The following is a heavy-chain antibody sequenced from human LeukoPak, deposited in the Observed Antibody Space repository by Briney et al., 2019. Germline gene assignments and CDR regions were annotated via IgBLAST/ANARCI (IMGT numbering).Heavy chain of an antibody. CDR2: IFYSGST. CDR3: AHYIEGTMEDN. Sequence: ASETLSLTCTVSGDSISSSHYYWGWIRQPPGKGLEWIGNIFYSGSTCYNPSLKSRVTISKDMSKKQFSLKLTSVTAADTAMYYCAHYIEGTMEDNWGQGTLVTVSP. J-gene: IGHJ4*02. V-gene: IGHV4-39*07. CDR1: GDSISSSHYY. D-gene: IGHD5-12*01.